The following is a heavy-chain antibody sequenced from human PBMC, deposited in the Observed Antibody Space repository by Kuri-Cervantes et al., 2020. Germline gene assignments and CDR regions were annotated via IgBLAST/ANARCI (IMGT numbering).Heavy chain of an antibody. CDR1: GFTFSSYE. J-gene: IGHJ3*02. D-gene: IGHD2-2*01. V-gene: IGHV3-48*03. Sequence: GGSLRLSCVASGFTFSSYEMNWVRQAPGKGLEWVSYISSSGSTIYYADSVKGRFTISRDNAKNSLYLQMNSLRAGDTAIYYCARGGGRVLPSAIGYAFDIWGQGTMVTVSS. CDR3: ARGGGRVLPSAIGYAFDI. CDR2: ISSSGSTI.